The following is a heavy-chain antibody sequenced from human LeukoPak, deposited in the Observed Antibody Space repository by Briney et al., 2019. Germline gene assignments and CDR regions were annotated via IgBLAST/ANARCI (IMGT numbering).Heavy chain of an antibody. V-gene: IGHV4-4*07. CDR3: ARDSGTTGEVRFDP. CDR2: IYGSGST. D-gene: IGHD3-10*01. J-gene: IGHJ5*02. Sequence: SETLSLTCTVSGGFIGSFYWNWIRQPAGKGLEWIGRIYGSGSTNYNPSLKSRVTMSLDTSKNQFSLKLSSVTAADTAVYYCARDSGTTGEVRFDPWGQGTLVTVSS. CDR1: GGFIGSFY.